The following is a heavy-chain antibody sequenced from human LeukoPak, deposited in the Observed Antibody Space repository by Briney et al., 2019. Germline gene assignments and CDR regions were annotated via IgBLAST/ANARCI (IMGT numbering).Heavy chain of an antibody. Sequence: GGSLRLSCAASGFTFSSYEMNWVRQAPGKGLEWVSYISSSGSTIYYADSVKGRFTISRDNAKNSLYPQMNSLRAEDTAVYYCARRGITPDYWGQGTLVTVSS. D-gene: IGHD3-10*01. J-gene: IGHJ4*02. V-gene: IGHV3-48*03. CDR2: ISSSGSTI. CDR1: GFTFSSYE. CDR3: ARRGITPDY.